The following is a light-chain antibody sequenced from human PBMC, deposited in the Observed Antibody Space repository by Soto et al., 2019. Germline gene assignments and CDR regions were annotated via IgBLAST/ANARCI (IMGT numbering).Light chain of an antibody. V-gene: IGKV3-20*01. CDR2: GAS. CDR3: QQYGSSGT. J-gene: IGKJ1*01. CDR1: QTVRNNY. Sequence: TQSHSTLPASVGDRVTITCRASQTVRNNYLAWYQQKPGQAPRLLIYGASNRATGIPDRFSGSGSGTDFTLTISRLEPEDFAVYYCQQYGSSGTFGQGTKVDI.